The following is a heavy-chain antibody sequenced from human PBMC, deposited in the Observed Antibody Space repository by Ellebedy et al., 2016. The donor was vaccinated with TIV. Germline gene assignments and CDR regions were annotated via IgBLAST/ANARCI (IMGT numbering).Heavy chain of an antibody. Sequence: AASVKVSCKASGYTFTGYYMHWVRQAPGQGLEWMGWINPNSGGTNYAQKFQGRVTITRDTSASTAYMELSSLRSEDTAVYYCARGVYAMGNFDYWGQGTLVTVSS. J-gene: IGHJ4*02. CDR2: INPNSGGT. V-gene: IGHV1-2*02. CDR1: GYTFTGYY. D-gene: IGHD2-8*01. CDR3: ARGVYAMGNFDY.